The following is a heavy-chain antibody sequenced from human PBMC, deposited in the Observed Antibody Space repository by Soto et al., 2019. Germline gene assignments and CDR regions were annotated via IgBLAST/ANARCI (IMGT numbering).Heavy chain of an antibody. CDR2: IIPIFGTA. CDR1: GGTFSNYA. J-gene: IGHJ4*02. D-gene: IGHD4-4*01. Sequence: QVQLVQSGAEVKKPGSSVKVSCKASGGTFSNYAISWVRQAPGQGLEWMGGIIPIFGTADYAQKFQGRVTITAEDSTSTAYMELSILRSEDTAVYYCARDGGVYDYSPFDYWGQGTLVTVSS. CDR3: ARDGGVYDYSPFDY. V-gene: IGHV1-69*12.